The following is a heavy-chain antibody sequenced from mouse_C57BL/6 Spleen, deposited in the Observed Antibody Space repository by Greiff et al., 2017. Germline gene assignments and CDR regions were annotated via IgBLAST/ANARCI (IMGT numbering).Heavy chain of an antibody. CDR3: ARDLSTTVVDTHWYFDV. CDR2: ISDGGSYT. D-gene: IGHD1-1*01. CDR1: AFTFSSYA. J-gene: IGHJ1*03. Sequence: EVKLMESGGGLVKPGGSLKLSCAASAFTFSSYAMSWVRQTPEKRLEWVATISDGGSYTYYPDNVKGRFTISRDNAKNNLYLQMSHLKSEDTAMYYCARDLSTTVVDTHWYFDVWGTGTTVTVSS. V-gene: IGHV5-4*01.